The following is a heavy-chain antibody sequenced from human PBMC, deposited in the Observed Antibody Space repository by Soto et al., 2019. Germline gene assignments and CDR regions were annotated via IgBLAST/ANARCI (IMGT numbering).Heavy chain of an antibody. D-gene: IGHD1-20*01. CDR2: VSYSGGP. Sequence: XGTLALTCSVSGASVSSSHYWGCIRQPPGKGLEWIGSVSYSGGPYYSPSFKSRITIFVDTSNNQFSLRVRSVTATDTAVYFCARHYNTGAFFDYWGQGKLVTVSS. J-gene: IGHJ4*02. V-gene: IGHV4-39*01. CDR1: GASVSSSHY. CDR3: ARHYNTGAFFDY.